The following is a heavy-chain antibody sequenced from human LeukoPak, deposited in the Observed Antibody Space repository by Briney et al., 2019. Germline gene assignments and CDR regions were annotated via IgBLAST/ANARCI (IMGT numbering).Heavy chain of an antibody. CDR3: ASQAYYYDSSGYLRHDAFDI. CDR1: GFTFSRYS. V-gene: IGHV3-21*01. D-gene: IGHD3-22*01. Sequence: GGSLRLSCAASGFTFSRYSMNWVRQAPGKGLEWVSSISSSSSYIYYADSVKGRFTISRDNAKNSLYLQMNSLRAEDTAVYYCASQAYYYDSSGYLRHDAFDIWGQGTMVTVSS. J-gene: IGHJ3*02. CDR2: ISSSSSYI.